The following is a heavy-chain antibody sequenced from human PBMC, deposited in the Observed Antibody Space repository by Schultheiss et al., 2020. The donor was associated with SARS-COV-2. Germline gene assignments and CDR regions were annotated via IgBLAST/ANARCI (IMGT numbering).Heavy chain of an antibody. CDR3: ARDALTYPIFGVVPRNWFDP. V-gene: IGHV3-74*01. J-gene: IGHJ5*02. D-gene: IGHD3-3*01. CDR2: INSDGSST. Sequence: SCAASGFTFSSYSMNWVRQAPGKGLEWVSRINSDGSSTSYADSVKGRFTISRDNSKNTLYLQMGSLRAEDMAVYYCARDALTYPIFGVVPRNWFDPWGQGTLVTVSS. CDR1: GFTFSSYS.